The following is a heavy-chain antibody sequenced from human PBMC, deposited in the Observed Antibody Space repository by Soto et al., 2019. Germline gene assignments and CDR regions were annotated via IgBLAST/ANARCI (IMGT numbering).Heavy chain of an antibody. D-gene: IGHD4-17*01. Sequence: QVQLVQSGAEVKKPGASVKVSCKASGYTFTTYDINWVRQATGQGLEWMGWMNPYSGNTGYAQKFQSRVTMTRSTSLSTAYMELSSLRSEDTAMYYCAGGLRSDYWGQGTLVTVSS. CDR3: AGGLRSDY. CDR2: MNPYSGNT. CDR1: GYTFTTYD. V-gene: IGHV1-8*01. J-gene: IGHJ4*02.